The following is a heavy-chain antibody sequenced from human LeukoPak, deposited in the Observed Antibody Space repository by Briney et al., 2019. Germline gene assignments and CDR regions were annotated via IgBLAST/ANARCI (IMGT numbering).Heavy chain of an antibody. CDR2: IRQDGSEK. V-gene: IGHV3-7*01. J-gene: IGHJ4*02. CDR1: GFTFSKYW. CDR3: ARSTAGLDY. D-gene: IGHD1-1*01. Sequence: GGSLRLSCAASGFTFSKYWMTWVRQAPGKGLEWVANIRQDGSEKYYVDSMRGRFTISRDNAKNSLYLQMSSLRAEDTAVYYCARSTAGLDYWGQGTLVTVSS.